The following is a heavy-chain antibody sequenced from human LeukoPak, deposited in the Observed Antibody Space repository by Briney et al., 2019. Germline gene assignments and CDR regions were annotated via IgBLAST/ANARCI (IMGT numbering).Heavy chain of an antibody. Sequence: TSETLSLACTVSGGSISSYYWSWIRQPPGKGLEWIGYIYYSGSNNYNPSLKSRVTISVDTSKNQFSLKLSSVTAADTAVYYCARAGVVRGYFDLWGRGTLVTVSS. CDR3: ARAGVVRGYFDL. J-gene: IGHJ2*01. V-gene: IGHV4-59*01. CDR2: IYYSGSN. CDR1: GGSISSYY. D-gene: IGHD3-3*01.